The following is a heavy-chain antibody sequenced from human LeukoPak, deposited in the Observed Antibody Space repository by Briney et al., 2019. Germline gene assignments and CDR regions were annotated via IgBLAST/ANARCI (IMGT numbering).Heavy chain of an antibody. V-gene: IGHV4-4*07. J-gene: IGHJ4*02. CDR1: GGSISSYY. Sequence: SETLSLTCTVSGGSISSYYWSWIRQPAGKGLEWIGRIYTSGSTNYNPSLKSRVTMSVDTSKNQFSLKLSSVTAADTAVYYCARQHYYDSSGYYYYFDYWGQGTLVTVSS. CDR2: IYTSGST. D-gene: IGHD3-22*01. CDR3: ARQHYYDSSGYYYYFDY.